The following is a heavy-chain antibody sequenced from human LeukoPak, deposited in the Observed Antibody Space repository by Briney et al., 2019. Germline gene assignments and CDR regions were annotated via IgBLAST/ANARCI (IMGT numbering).Heavy chain of an antibody. V-gene: IGHV4-59*01. CDR2: IYYSGST. J-gene: IGHJ3*02. D-gene: IGHD6-13*01. Sequence: SETLSLTCTVSGGSISSYYWSWIRQPPGKGLEWIGYIYYSGSTNYNPSLKGRVTISVDTSKNQFSLKLSSVTAADTAVYYCAREAAAGDAFDIWGQGTMVTVSS. CDR1: GGSISSYY. CDR3: AREAAAGDAFDI.